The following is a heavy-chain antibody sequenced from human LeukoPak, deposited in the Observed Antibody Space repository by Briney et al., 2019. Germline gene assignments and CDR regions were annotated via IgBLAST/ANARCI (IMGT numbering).Heavy chain of an antibody. J-gene: IGHJ6*04. V-gene: IGHV1-18*04. Sequence: ASVKVSCKASGYTFTSYGISWVRQAPGQGLEGMGWISAYNGNTNYAQKLQGRVTMTTDTSTSTAYMELRSLRSDDTAVYYCARDNRYSSSTSCYGSYSDGMDVWGKGTTVTVSS. D-gene: IGHD2-2*01. CDR2: ISAYNGNT. CDR3: ARDNRYSSSTSCYGSYSDGMDV. CDR1: GYTFTSYG.